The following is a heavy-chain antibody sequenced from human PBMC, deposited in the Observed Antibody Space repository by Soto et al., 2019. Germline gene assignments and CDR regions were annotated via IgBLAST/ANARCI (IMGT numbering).Heavy chain of an antibody. D-gene: IGHD2-2*01. Sequence: GESLKISCKGSGYSFTSYWIGWVRQMPGKGLEWMGIIYPGGSDTRYSPSFQGQVTISADKSISTAYLQWSSLKASDTAMYYCARLKYQLLGAFDIWGQGTMVTVSS. CDR1: GYSFTSYW. CDR3: ARLKYQLLGAFDI. V-gene: IGHV5-51*01. CDR2: IYPGGSDT. J-gene: IGHJ3*02.